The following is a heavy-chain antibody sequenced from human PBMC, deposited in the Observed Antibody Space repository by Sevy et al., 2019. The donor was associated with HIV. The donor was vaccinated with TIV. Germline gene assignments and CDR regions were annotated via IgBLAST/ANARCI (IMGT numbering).Heavy chain of an antibody. CDR1: GGTFSSYA. CDR3: ARDLSLVGSAKEDYYYYYGMDV. D-gene: IGHD6-25*01. J-gene: IGHJ6*02. V-gene: IGHV1-69*13. Sequence: ASVKVSCKASGGTFSSYAISWVRQAPGQGLEWMGGIIPIFGRANYAQKFQGRVTITADESTSTAYMELSSLRSEDTAVYYCARDLSLVGSAKEDYYYYYGMDVLGQGTTVTVSS. CDR2: IIPIFGRA.